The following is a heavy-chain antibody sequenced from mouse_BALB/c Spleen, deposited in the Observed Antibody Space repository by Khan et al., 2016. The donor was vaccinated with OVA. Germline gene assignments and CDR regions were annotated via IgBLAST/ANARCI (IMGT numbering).Heavy chain of an antibody. V-gene: IGHV1-7*01. D-gene: IGHD1-1*01. Sequence: QVQLKESGAELAKPGASVKMSCKASGYTFTSYWMHWVKQRPGQGLEWIGYINPSTGYTEYNQKFKDKATLTADKSSSTAYMQLSSLTSEDSAVYYCASYYGSSYAKDYWGQGASVTVSS. CDR1: GYTFTSYW. CDR3: ASYYGSSYAKDY. J-gene: IGHJ4*01. CDR2: INPSTGYT.